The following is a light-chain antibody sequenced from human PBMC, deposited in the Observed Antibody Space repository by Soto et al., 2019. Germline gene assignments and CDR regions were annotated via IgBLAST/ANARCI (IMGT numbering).Light chain of an antibody. CDR3: QQYGSSPLT. V-gene: IGKV3-20*01. J-gene: IGKJ1*01. Sequence: EIVLTQSPGTRSLSPGERATLSCRASQSVSASYLAWYQQKPGQAPSLLIYDASSRATGIPDRFSGSGSGTDFTLTISSLEPEDFAVYYCQQYGSSPLTFGQGTKVEIK. CDR2: DAS. CDR1: QSVSASY.